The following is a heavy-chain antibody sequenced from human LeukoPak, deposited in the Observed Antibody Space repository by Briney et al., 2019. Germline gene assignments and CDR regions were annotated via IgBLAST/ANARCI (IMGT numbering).Heavy chain of an antibody. V-gene: IGHV4-30-4*01. CDR2: LYYSGST. CDR1: GGSISSGDYY. D-gene: IGHD2-21*02. CDR3: ARERAVVTAFDI. Sequence: SQTLSLTCTVSGGSISSGDYYWSWIRQPPGKGLEWIGYLYYSGSTYYNPSLKSRVTISVDTSKNQFSLKLSSVTAADTAVYYCARERAVVTAFDIWGQGTMVTVSS. J-gene: IGHJ3*02.